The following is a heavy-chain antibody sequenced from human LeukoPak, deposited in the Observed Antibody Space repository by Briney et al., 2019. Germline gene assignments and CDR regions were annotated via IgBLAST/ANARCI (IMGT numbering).Heavy chain of an antibody. D-gene: IGHD6-6*01. V-gene: IGHV4-59*08. Sequence: PSETLSLTCTVSGGSISSYYWSWIRQPPGKGLEWIGYIYHTGDTNSNPSPKSRVTISLDTSKNQFSLRLSSVTAADTAVYYCAKHTFARPFDYWGQGTLVTVSS. J-gene: IGHJ4*02. CDR2: IYHTGDT. CDR3: AKHTFARPFDY. CDR1: GGSISSYY.